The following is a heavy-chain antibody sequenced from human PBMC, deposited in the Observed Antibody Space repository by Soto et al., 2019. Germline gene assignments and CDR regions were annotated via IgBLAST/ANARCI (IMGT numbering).Heavy chain of an antibody. Sequence: VQLLESGGGLVQPGGSLRLSCAASGFTFSSYAMSWVRQAPGKGLEWVSAISGSGCSTYYADSVKGRFTISRDNSKITLYLQMTSLRAEDTAVYYCAKSLWFGELFSGFDPWGQGTLVTVSS. D-gene: IGHD3-10*01. CDR2: ISGSGCST. CDR1: GFTFSSYA. CDR3: AKSLWFGELFSGFDP. J-gene: IGHJ5*02. V-gene: IGHV3-23*01.